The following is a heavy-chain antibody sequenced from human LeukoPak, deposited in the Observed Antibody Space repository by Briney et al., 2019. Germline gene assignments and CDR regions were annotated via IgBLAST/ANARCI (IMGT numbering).Heavy chain of an antibody. D-gene: IGHD1-26*01. CDR2: ISAYNGNT. Sequence: GGSLRLSCAASGFTFTSYGVSWVRQAPGQGLEWMGWISAYNGNTNYAQKLQGRVTMTTDTSTSTAYMELRSLRSDDTAVYYCARDWDSPPRFDPWGQGTLVTVSS. J-gene: IGHJ5*02. CDR1: GFTFTSYG. V-gene: IGHV1-18*01. CDR3: ARDWDSPPRFDP.